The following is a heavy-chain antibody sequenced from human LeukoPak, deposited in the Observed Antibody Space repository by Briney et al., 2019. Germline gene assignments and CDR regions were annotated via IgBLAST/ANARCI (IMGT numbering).Heavy chain of an antibody. CDR3: ARDRPYYDSSGHYRSDNWFDP. V-gene: IGHV1-18*01. CDR2: ISAYIGNT. Sequence: ASVKVSCKASGYTFTSYGISWVRQAPGQGLEWMGWISAYIGNTNYAQKLQGRVTMTTDTSTSTAYMELRSLRSDDTAVYYCARDRPYYDSSGHYRSDNWFDPWGQGTLVTVSS. D-gene: IGHD3-22*01. CDR1: GYTFTSYG. J-gene: IGHJ5*02.